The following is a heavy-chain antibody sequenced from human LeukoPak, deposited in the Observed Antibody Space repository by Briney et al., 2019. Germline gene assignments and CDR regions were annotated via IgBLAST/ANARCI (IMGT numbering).Heavy chain of an antibody. Sequence: TSETLSLTCTVSGGSFSRYYWSWIRQPPGKGLERIGNIHYSGSTNYNPSLKSRVTISIDTSKNQFSLRLSSVTAVDTAVYYCARVSGATITTYYGMDVWGQGTTVTVS. CDR2: IHYSGST. D-gene: IGHD5-12*01. CDR3: ARVSGATITTYYGMDV. V-gene: IGHV4-59*01. CDR1: GGSFSRYY. J-gene: IGHJ6*02.